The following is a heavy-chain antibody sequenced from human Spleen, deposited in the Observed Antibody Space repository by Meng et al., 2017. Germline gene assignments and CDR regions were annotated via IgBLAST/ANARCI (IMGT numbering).Heavy chain of an antibody. Sequence: VRVPQWGAGLLKPSETLSLTCAVSGGSFSDYYWGWIRQPPGKGLEWIGEINHSGSTNYNPSLESRATISVDTSQNNLSLKLSSVTAADSAVYYCARGPTTMAHDFDYWGQGTLVTVSS. V-gene: IGHV4-34*01. D-gene: IGHD4-11*01. CDR1: GGSFSDYY. J-gene: IGHJ4*02. CDR2: INHSGST. CDR3: ARGPTTMAHDFDY.